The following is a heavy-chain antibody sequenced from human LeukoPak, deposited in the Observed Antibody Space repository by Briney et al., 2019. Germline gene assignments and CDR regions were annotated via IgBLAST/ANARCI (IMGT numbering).Heavy chain of an antibody. CDR2: ISISGGIT. V-gene: IGHV3-23*05. D-gene: IGHD3-16*01. J-gene: IGHJ4*02. CDR1: GFTFSSYV. Sequence: GGSLRLSCAASGFTFSSYVMSWVRQAPGKGLEWVSSISISGGITYYADSVKGRFTVSRDNSQNTLYLQINTLIAEDTAVYYCAKGGSPLGFWGQGTLVAVSS. CDR3: AKGGSPLGF.